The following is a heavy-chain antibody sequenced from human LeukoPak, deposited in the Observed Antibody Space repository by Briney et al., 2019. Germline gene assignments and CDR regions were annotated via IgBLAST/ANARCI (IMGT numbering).Heavy chain of an antibody. V-gene: IGHV1-2*02. CDR3: ARDPIAVAGTKDDY. Sequence: ASVKVSCKASGYTFTGYYMHWVRQAPGQGLEWMGWINPNSGGTNYAQKFQGRVTMTRGTSISTAYMELSRLRSDDTAVYYCARDPIAVAGTKDDYWGQGTLVTVSS. J-gene: IGHJ4*02. CDR2: INPNSGGT. D-gene: IGHD6-19*01. CDR1: GYTFTGYY.